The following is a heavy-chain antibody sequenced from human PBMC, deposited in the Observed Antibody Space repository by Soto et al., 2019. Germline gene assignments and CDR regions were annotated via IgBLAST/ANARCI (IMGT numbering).Heavy chain of an antibody. CDR2: IIPIFGTA. CDR3: ARARRVITMIVVSHHPHAFDI. CDR1: GGTFSSYA. Sequence: SVKVSCKASGGTFSSYAISWVRQAPGQGLEWMGGIIPIFGTANYAQKFQGRVTITADKSTSTAYMELSSLRSEDTAVYYCARARRVITMIVVSHHPHAFDIWGQGTMVTVSS. D-gene: IGHD3-22*01. V-gene: IGHV1-69*06. J-gene: IGHJ3*02.